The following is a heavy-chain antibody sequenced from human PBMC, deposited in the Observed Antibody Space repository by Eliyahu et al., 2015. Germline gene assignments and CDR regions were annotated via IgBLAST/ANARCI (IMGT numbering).Heavy chain of an antibody. D-gene: IGHD5-24*01. CDR2: IYYSGST. Sequence: QLQLQESGPGLVKPSETLSLTCTVSGXSIXSSSYYWGWXRQPPGKGLEWIGSIYYSGSTYYNLSLKSRVTISVDTSKNQFSLKLSSVTAXDTAVYYCARVRDGYNYYYFDYWGQGTLVTVSS. CDR1: GXSIXSSSYY. V-gene: IGHV4-39*01. CDR3: ARVRDGYNYYYFDY. J-gene: IGHJ4*02.